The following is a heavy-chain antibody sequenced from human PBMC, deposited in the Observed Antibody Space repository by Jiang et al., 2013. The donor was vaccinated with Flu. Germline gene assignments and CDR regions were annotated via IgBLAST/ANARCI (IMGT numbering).Heavy chain of an antibody. V-gene: IGHV4-39*07. CDR1: GGSISSSSYY. CDR2: IYYSGST. D-gene: IGHD6-13*01. CDR3: ARRLQQLPENWFDP. J-gene: IGHJ5*02. Sequence: GSGLVKPSETLSLTCTVSGGSISSSSYYWGWIRQPPGKGLEWIGSIYYSGSTYYNPSLKSRVTISVDTSKNQFSLKLSSVTAADTAVYYCARRLQQLPENWFDPWGQGTLVTGLL.